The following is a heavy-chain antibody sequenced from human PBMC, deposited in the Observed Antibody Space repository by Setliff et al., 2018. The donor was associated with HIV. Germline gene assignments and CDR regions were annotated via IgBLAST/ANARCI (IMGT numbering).Heavy chain of an antibody. D-gene: IGHD6-19*01. J-gene: IGHJ4*02. CDR2: ITPNSGGT. CDR1: GYTFTDHY. V-gene: IGHV1-2*06. Sequence: GASVKVSCKASGYTFTDHYMHWVRQAPGQGLEWMGRITPNSGGTNYARKFQDRVTMTRDTSISTAHMELSRLTSDDTAVYYCARDTENVFISGHRYFDYWGPGTLVSVSS. CDR3: ARDTENVFISGHRYFDY.